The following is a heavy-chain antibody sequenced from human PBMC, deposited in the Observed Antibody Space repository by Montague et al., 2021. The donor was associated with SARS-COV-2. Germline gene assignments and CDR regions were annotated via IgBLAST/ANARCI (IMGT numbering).Heavy chain of an antibody. CDR2: INHSGST. V-gene: IGHV4-34*01. D-gene: IGHD2-2*01. CDR3: ARVRAVPAAMRIFSLGRSYYGMDV. CDR1: GGSFSGYY. Sequence: SETLSLTCAVYGGSFSGYYWSWIRQPPGKGLEWIGEINHSGSTNYNPSLKSRVTISVDTSKNQFSLKLSSVTAADTAVYYCARVRAVPAAMRIFSLGRSYYGMDVWGQGTPVTVSS. J-gene: IGHJ6*02.